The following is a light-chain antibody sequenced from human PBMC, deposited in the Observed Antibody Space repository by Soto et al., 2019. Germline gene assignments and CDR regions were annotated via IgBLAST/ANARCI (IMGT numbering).Light chain of an antibody. V-gene: IGKV3-20*01. CDR3: QQYGSSPQT. CDR2: GAS. J-gene: IGKJ1*01. Sequence: EIVLTQSPGALSLSPGERATLSCRTSQSVSSSYLAWVQEKPCQGPRLLIFGASNRANGIPGRFSGRGSGTNFTLTISRLEPEDFAVYYCQQYGSSPQTFGQRTKVDIK. CDR1: QSVSSSY.